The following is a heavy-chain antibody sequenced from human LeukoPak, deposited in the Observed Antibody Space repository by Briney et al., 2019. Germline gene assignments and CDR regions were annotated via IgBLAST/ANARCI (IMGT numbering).Heavy chain of an antibody. V-gene: IGHV3-53*01. J-gene: IGHJ4*01. Sequence: GGSLRLSCAASGFTVSSNCMSWVRQAPGKGLEWVSVIYSGGSTYYADSSKGRFTISRDNSNNTLYLQINSLRAEDTAVYYCAKVVLRPSVYFDYWGPGTLVTASS. D-gene: IGHD2/OR15-2a*01. CDR3: AKVVLRPSVYFDY. CDR2: IYSGGST. CDR1: GFTVSSNC.